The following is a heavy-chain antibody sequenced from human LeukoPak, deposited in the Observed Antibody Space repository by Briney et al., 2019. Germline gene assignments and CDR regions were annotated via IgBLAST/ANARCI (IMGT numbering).Heavy chain of an antibody. CDR2: ISFESAVI. Sequence: GGSLRLSCEVSGFTFSSYSMNWVRQAPGKGLEWVSYISFESAVILYANSVKGRFTISRDNAKNSLFLQMNTLRAEDTAIYYCARDIGSSYAMDYWGRGTLVAVSS. V-gene: IGHV3-48*04. D-gene: IGHD6-13*01. CDR1: GFTFSSYS. J-gene: IGHJ4*02. CDR3: ARDIGSSYAMDY.